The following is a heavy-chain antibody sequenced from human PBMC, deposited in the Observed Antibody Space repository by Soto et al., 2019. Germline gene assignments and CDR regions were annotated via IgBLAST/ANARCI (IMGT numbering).Heavy chain of an antibody. CDR1: GYTFTSYD. J-gene: IGHJ4*02. D-gene: IGHD6-19*01. CDR2: MNPNSGNT. Sequence: GASLKVSCKASGYTFTSYDIHWVRQATGQGLEWMGWMNPNSGNTGYAQKFQGRVTMTRNTSISTAYMELSSLRSEDTAVYYCASESSSGWLFEYWGQGTLVTVSS. CDR3: ASESSSGWLFEY. V-gene: IGHV1-8*01.